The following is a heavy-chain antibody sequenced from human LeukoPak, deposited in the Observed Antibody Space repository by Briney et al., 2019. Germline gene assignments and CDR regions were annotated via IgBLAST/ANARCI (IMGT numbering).Heavy chain of an antibody. D-gene: IGHD6-19*01. Sequence: PGGSLRLSCAASGFTFSSYAMSWVRQAPGKGLEWVSAISGSGGSTYYADSVKGRFTISRDNSKNTLYLQMNSLRAEDTAVYYCAKGAGSSGWYSANYYYGMDVWGQGTTVTVSS. CDR1: GFTFSSYA. J-gene: IGHJ6*02. V-gene: IGHV3-23*01. CDR2: ISGSGGST. CDR3: AKGAGSSGWYSANYYYGMDV.